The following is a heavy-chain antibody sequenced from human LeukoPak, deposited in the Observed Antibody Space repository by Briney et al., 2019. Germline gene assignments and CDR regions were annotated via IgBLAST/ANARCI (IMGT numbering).Heavy chain of an antibody. D-gene: IGHD2-2*02. V-gene: IGHV5-51*01. J-gene: IGHJ4*02. CDR3: AKQGCTTTGCHTIDY. CDR1: GYTYTKSW. Sequence: GESPKISCEGSGYTYTKSWSAWVRQMGGKSVELMGIINPVDSETRYSPSFKGQVTISVDKSTSTAYLQWSSRKASDTAMYYCAKQGCTTTGCHTIDYWGQGTLVTVSS. CDR2: INPVDSET.